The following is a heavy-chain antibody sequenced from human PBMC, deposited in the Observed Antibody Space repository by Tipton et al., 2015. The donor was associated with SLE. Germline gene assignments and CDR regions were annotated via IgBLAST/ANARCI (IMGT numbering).Heavy chain of an antibody. CDR1: GGSISSSSHY. CDR2: IYYSGST. Sequence: TLSLTCTVSGGSISSSSHYWSWIRQPPGKGLEWIGYIYYSGSTNYNPSLKSRVTISVDTSKNQFSLKLSSVTAADTAVYYCAREDTPMDDAFDIWGQGTMVTVSS. J-gene: IGHJ3*02. D-gene: IGHD5-18*01. V-gene: IGHV4-61*01. CDR3: AREDTPMDDAFDI.